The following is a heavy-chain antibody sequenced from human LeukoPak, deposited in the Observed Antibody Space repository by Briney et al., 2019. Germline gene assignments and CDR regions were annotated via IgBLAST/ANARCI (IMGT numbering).Heavy chain of an antibody. CDR2: ISGGGDIT. Sequence: PGGSLRLSCAASEFTFSSYSMNWVRQTPGKGLEWVSAISGGGDITYYADSVTGRFTISRDNSKDTLFLQMHSLRPGDTAVYYCVREDTPATANYWGQGTLVTISS. J-gene: IGHJ4*02. CDR1: EFTFSSYS. V-gene: IGHV3-23*01. CDR3: VREDTPATANY. D-gene: IGHD2-21*02.